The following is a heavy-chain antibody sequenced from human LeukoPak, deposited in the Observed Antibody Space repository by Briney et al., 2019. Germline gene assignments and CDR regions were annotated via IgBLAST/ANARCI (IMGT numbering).Heavy chain of an antibody. CDR3: ARPLDAVAGTSSDY. CDR2: IYPGDSDT. Sequence: GESLKISFKGSGYSFTSYWIGWVRQMPGKGVEWMGGIYPGDSDTRYSTSFQGQVSISDDKSISTPYLQWSSLNASDTAMYYCARPLDAVAGTSSDYWGQGTLVTVSS. D-gene: IGHD6-19*01. CDR1: GYSFTSYW. J-gene: IGHJ4*02. V-gene: IGHV5-51*01.